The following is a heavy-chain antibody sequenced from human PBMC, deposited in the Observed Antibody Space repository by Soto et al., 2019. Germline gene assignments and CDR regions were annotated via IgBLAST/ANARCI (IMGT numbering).Heavy chain of an antibody. Sequence: PGGSLTLSCAASGFTFSNYNMNWVRPAPGKGLEWVSYISSSSGTIYYADSVKGRFTISRDNAKSSLYLQMNSVRGEDTAVYYCAREGDSSSWYPYCGQGTLVTVSS. D-gene: IGHD6-13*01. CDR3: AREGDSSSWYPY. CDR1: GFTFSNYN. V-gene: IGHV3-48*01. CDR2: ISSSSGTI. J-gene: IGHJ4*02.